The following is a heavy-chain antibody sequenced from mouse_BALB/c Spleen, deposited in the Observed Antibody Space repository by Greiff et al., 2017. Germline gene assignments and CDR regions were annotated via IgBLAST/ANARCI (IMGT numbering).Heavy chain of an antibody. CDR2: IYPGNSDT. CDR1: GYTFTSYW. J-gene: IGHJ1*01. CDR3: TRFYYYGSSYFDV. Sequence: VQLQQSGTVLARPGASVKMSCKASGYTFTSYWMHWVKQRPGQGLEWIGAIYPGNSDTSYNQKFKGKAKLTAVTSTSTAYMELSSLTNEDSAVYYCTRFYYYGSSYFDVWGAGTTGTVSS. V-gene: IGHV1-5*01. D-gene: IGHD1-1*01.